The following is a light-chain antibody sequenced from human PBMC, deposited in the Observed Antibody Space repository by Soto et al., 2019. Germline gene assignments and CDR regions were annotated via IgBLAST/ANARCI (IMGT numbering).Light chain of an antibody. CDR1: QSLSNNQ. V-gene: IGKV3-20*01. J-gene: IGKJ5*01. Sequence: EIVLTQSPGTLSLSPGERATLSCRASQSLSNNQLAWYQQKVGRAPRLLIHDASRRATGIPDRFSGSGSGTDFTLTITRLEPEDFAVYYCQQYGGSPRTFGQGTRLEIK. CDR2: DAS. CDR3: QQYGGSPRT.